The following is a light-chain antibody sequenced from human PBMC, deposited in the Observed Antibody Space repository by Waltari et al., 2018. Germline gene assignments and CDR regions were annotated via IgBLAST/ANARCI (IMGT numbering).Light chain of an antibody. V-gene: IGKV1-33*01. J-gene: IGKJ3*01. CDR2: DAS. CDR3: QHYEDLSLFT. Sequence: DIQMTQSPSSLSASVGDRVTIPCQASQDVGDHLKWYQQKAGKAPTMVIYDASKLETGVPPRFSGSGAATDFSLTISSLQPEDNATYYCQHYEDLSLFTFGPGTKVDIK. CDR1: QDVGDH.